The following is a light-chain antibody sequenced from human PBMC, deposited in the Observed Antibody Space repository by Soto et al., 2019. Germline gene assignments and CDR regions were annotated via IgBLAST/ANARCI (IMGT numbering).Light chain of an antibody. J-gene: IGLJ2*01. CDR1: SRDVGGYNY. CDR3: SSYTSSSTLVV. V-gene: IGLV2-14*01. CDR2: DVS. Sequence: QSALTQPASVSGSPGQSITISCTGTSRDVGGYNYVSWYQQHPGKAPKLMIYDVSNRPSGVSNRFSGSKSGNTASLTISGLQAEDKADYYCSSYTSSSTLVVFGGGTKVTVL.